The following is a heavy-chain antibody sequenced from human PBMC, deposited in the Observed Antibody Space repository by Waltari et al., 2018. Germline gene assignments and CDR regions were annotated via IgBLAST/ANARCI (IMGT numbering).Heavy chain of an antibody. CDR2: IRYDGSNK. J-gene: IGHJ3*02. D-gene: IGHD6-13*01. CDR1: GVTFSSYG. CDR3: AKASAAGYLDAFDI. Sequence: QVQLVESGGGVVQPGGSLRLTCAASGVTFSSYGMHWVRQAPGKGLEWVAFIRYDGSNKYYADSVKGRFTISRDNSKNTLYLQMNSLRAEDTALYYCAKASAAGYLDAFDIWGQGTMVTVSS. V-gene: IGHV3-30*02.